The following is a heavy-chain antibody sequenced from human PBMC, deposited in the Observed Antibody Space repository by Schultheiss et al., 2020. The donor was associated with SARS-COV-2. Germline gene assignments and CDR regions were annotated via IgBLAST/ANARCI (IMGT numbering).Heavy chain of an antibody. CDR2: ITGNGAST. CDR1: GFTFRSYA. J-gene: IGHJ6*02. V-gene: IGHV3-23*01. CDR3: AKTLYSGPREFYYYALDV. Sequence: GGSLRLSCAASGFTFRSYAMTWVRQAPGKGLQWVSAITGNGASTFYADSVKGRFTISRDNSKSTVHLQMNSLKAEDTAVYYCAKTLYSGPREFYYYALDVWGQGTTVTVSS. D-gene: IGHD5-12*01.